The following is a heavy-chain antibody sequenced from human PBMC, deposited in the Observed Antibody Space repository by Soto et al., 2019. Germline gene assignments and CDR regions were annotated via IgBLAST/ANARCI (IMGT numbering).Heavy chain of an antibody. CDR2: ISYDGSNK. J-gene: IGHJ5*02. Sequence: GGSLRLSCAASGFTFSSYAMHWVRQAPGKGLEWVAVISYDGSNKYYADSVKGRFTISRDNSKNTLYLQMNSLRAEDTAVYYCARDLRGYSSSWYPFDPWGQGTLVTVSS. CDR3: ARDLRGYSSSWYPFDP. D-gene: IGHD6-13*01. V-gene: IGHV3-30-3*01. CDR1: GFTFSSYA.